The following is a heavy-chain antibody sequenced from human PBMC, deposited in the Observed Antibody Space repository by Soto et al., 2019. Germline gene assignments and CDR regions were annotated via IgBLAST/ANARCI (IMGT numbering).Heavy chain of an antibody. CDR1: GFTFSSYA. D-gene: IGHD3-10*01. V-gene: IGHV3-23*01. Sequence: GSLRLSCAASGFTFSSYAMSWVRQAPGKGLEWVSAISGSGGSTYYADSVKGRFTISRDNSKNTLYLQMNSLRVEDTAVYYCAKVLNYYGQYGYWGQGTLVTVSS. J-gene: IGHJ4*01. CDR3: AKVLNYYGQYGY. CDR2: ISGSGGST.